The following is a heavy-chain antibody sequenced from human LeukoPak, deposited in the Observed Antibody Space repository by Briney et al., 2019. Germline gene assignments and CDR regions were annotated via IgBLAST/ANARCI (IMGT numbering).Heavy chain of an antibody. CDR3: ARGKRGPTYYDFWSGYRPHDYGMDV. CDR2: MNPNSGDT. J-gene: IGHJ6*02. D-gene: IGHD3-3*01. CDR1: GYTFTSYD. Sequence: ASVKVSCKASGYTFTSYDINWVRQATGQGLEWMGWMNPNSGDTGYAQKFHGRVTMTRNTYISTDYMELSSLRSEAPAVYYCARGKRGPTYYDFWSGYRPHDYGMDVWGQGTTVTVSS. V-gene: IGHV1-8*01.